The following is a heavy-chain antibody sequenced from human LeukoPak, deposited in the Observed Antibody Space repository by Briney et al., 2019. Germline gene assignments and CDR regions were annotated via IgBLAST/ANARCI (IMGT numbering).Heavy chain of an antibody. CDR2: ISGSGGST. D-gene: IGHD2-15*01. Sequence: QAGGSLRLSCAASGFAFSSYAMSWVRQAPGKGLEWVSAISGSGGSTYYADSVKGRFTISRDNSKNTLYLQMNSLRAEDTAVYYCAKDDGYCSGGSCYRAEYFQRWGQGTLVTVSS. J-gene: IGHJ1*01. CDR1: GFAFSSYA. CDR3: AKDDGYCSGGSCYRAEYFQR. V-gene: IGHV3-23*01.